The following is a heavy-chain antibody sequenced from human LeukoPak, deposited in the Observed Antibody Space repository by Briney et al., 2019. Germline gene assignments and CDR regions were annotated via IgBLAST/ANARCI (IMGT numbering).Heavy chain of an antibody. CDR2: IYHSGST. D-gene: IGHD6-19*01. Sequence: SSETLSLTCTVSGYSISSGYYWGWIRQPPGKGLEYIGNIYHSGSTNYNPSLKSRVTISVDTSNNQISLKLSSVTAADTAVYYCARLDSMYGTGWAGGYWGQGTLVTVSS. J-gene: IGHJ4*02. V-gene: IGHV4-38-2*02. CDR1: GYSISSGYY. CDR3: ARLDSMYGTGWAGGY.